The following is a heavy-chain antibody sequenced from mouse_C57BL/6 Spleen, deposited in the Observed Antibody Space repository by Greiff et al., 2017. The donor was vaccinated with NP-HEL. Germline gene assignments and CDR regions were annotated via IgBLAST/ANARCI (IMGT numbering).Heavy chain of an antibody. Sequence: VQPKGSLKLSCAASGFSFNTYAMNWVRQAPGKGLEWVARIRSKSNNYATYYADSVKDRFTISRDDSESMLYLQMNNLKTEDTAMYYCVRQIYYDYDGFAYWGQGTLVTVSA. V-gene: IGHV10-1*01. CDR2: IRSKSNNYAT. CDR1: GFSFNTYA. D-gene: IGHD2-4*01. J-gene: IGHJ3*01. CDR3: VRQIYYDYDGFAY.